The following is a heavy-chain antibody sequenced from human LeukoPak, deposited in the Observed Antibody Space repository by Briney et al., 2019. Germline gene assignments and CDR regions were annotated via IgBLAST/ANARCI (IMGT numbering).Heavy chain of an antibody. CDR1: GFTFSSYG. CDR2: ISYDGSNK. D-gene: IGHD2-2*01. CDR3: AKDGRPYCSSTSCYFAGDY. V-gene: IGHV3-30*18. Sequence: GGSLRLSCAASGFTFSSYGMHWVCQAPGKGLGWEAGISYDGSNKYYADSVKGRFTISRDNSKNTLYLQMNSLRAEDTAVYYCAKDGRPYCSSTSCYFAGDYWGQGTLVTVSS. J-gene: IGHJ4*02.